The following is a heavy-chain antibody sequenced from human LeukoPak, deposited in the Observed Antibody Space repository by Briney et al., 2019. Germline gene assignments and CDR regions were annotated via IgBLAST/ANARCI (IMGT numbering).Heavy chain of an antibody. J-gene: IGHJ4*02. Sequence: SETLSLTCAVYGGSFSGYYWSWIRQPPGKGLEWIGEINHSGSTNYNPSLKSRVTISVDTSKNQFSLKLSSVTAADTAVYYCARGGVRTVTTRAIDYWGQGTLVTVSS. CDR1: GGSFSGYY. D-gene: IGHD4-17*01. CDR3: ARGGVRTVTTRAIDY. V-gene: IGHV4-34*01. CDR2: INHSGST.